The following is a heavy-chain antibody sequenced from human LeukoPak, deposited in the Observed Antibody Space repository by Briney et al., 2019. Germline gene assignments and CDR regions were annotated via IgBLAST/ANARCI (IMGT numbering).Heavy chain of an antibody. J-gene: IGHJ6*03. V-gene: IGHV4-4*02. CDR2: IYHSGST. D-gene: IGHD6-13*01. CDR1: GGSISSSNW. Sequence: SETLSLTCAVSGGSISSSNWWSWVRQPPGKGLEWIGEIYHSGSTNYNPSLKSRVTISVDKSKNQFSLKLSSVTAADTAVYYCAREEVLNPRSYSSSKRVYYYYMDVWGKGTTVTISS. CDR3: AREEVLNPRSYSSSKRVYYYYMDV.